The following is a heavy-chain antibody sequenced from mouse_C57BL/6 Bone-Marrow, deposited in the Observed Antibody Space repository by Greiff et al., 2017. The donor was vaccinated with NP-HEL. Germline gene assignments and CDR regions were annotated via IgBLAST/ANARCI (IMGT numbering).Heavy chain of an antibody. CDR1: GYTFTSYW. CDR3: ARPPITTVVATSDY. D-gene: IGHD1-1*01. CDR2: IHPNSGST. J-gene: IGHJ2*01. V-gene: IGHV1-64*01. Sequence: QVQLQQPGAELVKPGASVKLSCKASGYTFTSYWMHWVKQRPGQGLEWIGMIHPNSGSTNYNEKFKSKATLTVDKSSSTAYMQLSSLTSEDSAVYYCARPPITTVVATSDYWGLGTTLTVSS.